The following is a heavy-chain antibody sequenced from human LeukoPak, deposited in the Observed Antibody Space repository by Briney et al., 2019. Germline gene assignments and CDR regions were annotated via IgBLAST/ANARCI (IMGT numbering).Heavy chain of an antibody. Sequence: GGSLRLSCAASGFIFSDYYMGWIRQAPGRGLEWVSHIIDSGTKIYYTDSVKGRFTMSRDNAKKSLYLQMNSLRAEDTAVYYCARAKFYSSRYYYRGFDIWGQGTMVTVSS. CDR1: GFIFSDYY. V-gene: IGHV3-11*04. CDR2: IIDSGTKI. J-gene: IGHJ3*02. D-gene: IGHD3-22*01. CDR3: ARAKFYSSRYYYRGFDI.